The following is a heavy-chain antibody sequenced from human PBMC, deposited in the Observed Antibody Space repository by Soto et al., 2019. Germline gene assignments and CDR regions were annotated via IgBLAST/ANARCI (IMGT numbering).Heavy chain of an antibody. J-gene: IGHJ6*02. CDR1: GFSIINNNW. CDR2: IYHTGIT. V-gene: IGHV4-4*02. Sequence: SETLSLTCAVSGFSIINNNWWTLVRQPPGQGLEWVGDIYHTGITNYSPSLKSRVTISVDKSKNQFSLKLTSVTAADTAVYYCARFSSSGLYYYFGMDVWGQGTTVTVSS. CDR3: ARFSSSGLYYYFGMDV. D-gene: IGHD6-13*01.